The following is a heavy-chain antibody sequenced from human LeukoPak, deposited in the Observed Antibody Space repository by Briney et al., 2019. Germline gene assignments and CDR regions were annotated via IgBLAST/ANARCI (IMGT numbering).Heavy chain of an antibody. V-gene: IGHV1-2*02. CDR1: GYTFTGYY. CDR3: ARVQPLPRFEDY. J-gene: IGHJ4*02. D-gene: IGHD2-2*01. Sequence: ASVKASCKASGYTFTGYYMHWVRQAPGQGLEWMGWINPNSGGTNYAQKFQGRVTMTRDTSISTAYMELSRLRSDDTAVYYCARVQPLPRFEDYWGQGTLVTVSS. CDR2: INPNSGGT.